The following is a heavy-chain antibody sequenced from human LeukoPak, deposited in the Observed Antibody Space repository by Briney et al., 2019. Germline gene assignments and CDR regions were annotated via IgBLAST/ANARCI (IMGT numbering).Heavy chain of an antibody. CDR3: ARDGTMVRGVILAHDAFDI. CDR2: ISSSSSTI. D-gene: IGHD3-10*01. J-gene: IGHJ3*02. V-gene: IGHV3-48*01. Sequence: GGSLRLSCAASGFTFSSYSMNWVRQAPGKGLEWVSYISSSSSTIYYADSVKGRFTISRDNAKNSLYLQMNSLRAEDTAVYYCARDGTMVRGVILAHDAFDICGQGTMVTVSS. CDR1: GFTFSSYS.